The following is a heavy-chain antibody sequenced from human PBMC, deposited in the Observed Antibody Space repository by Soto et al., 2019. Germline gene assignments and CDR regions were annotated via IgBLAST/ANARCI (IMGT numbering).Heavy chain of an antibody. D-gene: IGHD3-9*01. J-gene: IGHJ4*02. CDR2: IYYSGST. V-gene: IGHV4-59*01. Sequence: PSETLSLTCTVSGGSISSYYWSWIRQPPGKGLEWIGYIYYSGSTNYNPSLKSRVTISVDTSKNQFSLKLSSVTAADTAVYYCARGFEDGTGYHVSKGVDYWGQGTLVTVSS. CDR3: ARGFEDGTGYHVSKGVDY. CDR1: GGSISSYY.